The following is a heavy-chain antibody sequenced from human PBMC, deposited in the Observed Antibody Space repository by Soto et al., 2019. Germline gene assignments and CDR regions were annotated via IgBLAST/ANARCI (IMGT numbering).Heavy chain of an antibody. CDR2: IYYSGST. Sequence: PSETLSLTCTVSGGSISSGGYYWSWIRQRPGKGLEWIGYIYYSGSTYYNPSLKSRVTISVDTSKNQFSLKLSSVTAADTAVYYCARGGRTGFLEWSYAFDIWGQGTMVTV. CDR3: ARGGRTGFLEWSYAFDI. CDR1: GGSISSGGYY. V-gene: IGHV4-31*03. J-gene: IGHJ3*02. D-gene: IGHD3-3*01.